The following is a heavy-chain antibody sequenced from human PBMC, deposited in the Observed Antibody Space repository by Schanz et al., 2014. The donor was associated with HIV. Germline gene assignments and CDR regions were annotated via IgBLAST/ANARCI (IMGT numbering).Heavy chain of an antibody. CDR1: GFTFDNYG. D-gene: IGHD3-22*01. CDR2: MSYDGIRK. J-gene: IGHJ4*02. V-gene: IGHV3-30*18. Sequence: QVQLVESGGGVVQPGRSLRLSCVASGFTFDNYGMHWVRQAPGKGLEWVAVMSYDGIRKNYADSVNGRFTISRDNSKNTLYLQMTTLRTEDTAVYYCAKPEYDSRGNSQSHFDSWGQGTLVTVSS. CDR3: AKPEYDSRGNSQSHFDS.